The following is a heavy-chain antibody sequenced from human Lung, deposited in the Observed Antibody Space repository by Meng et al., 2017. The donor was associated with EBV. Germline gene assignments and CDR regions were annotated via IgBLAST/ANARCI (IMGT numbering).Heavy chain of an antibody. CDR2: LIAVFDKT. Sequence: QVKLVQSGAEVKKPGSSVKVACKTSGDSFSTQTFSWVRQAPGLGLEWMGGLIAVFDKTKAAPRFQDRVTFTADESTSTAYMELSSLTFDDTAVYFCARGRRNEPLFDYWGQGTLVTVSS. CDR1: GDSFSTQT. D-gene: IGHD1-14*01. V-gene: IGHV1-69*13. CDR3: ARGRRNEPLFDY. J-gene: IGHJ4*02.